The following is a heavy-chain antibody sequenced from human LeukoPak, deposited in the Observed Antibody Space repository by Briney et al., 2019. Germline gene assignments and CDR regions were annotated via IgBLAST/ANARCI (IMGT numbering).Heavy chain of an antibody. CDR3: ARGGAAVAYYYYYMDV. CDR1: GASISSYY. Sequence: SETLSLTCTVSGASISSYYWSWIRQPPGKGLEWIGYIYYSGSTNYNPSLKSRVTISVDTSKNQFSLKLSSVTAADTAVYYCARGGAAVAYYYYYMDVWGKGTTVTVSS. V-gene: IGHV4-59*01. D-gene: IGHD6-19*01. CDR2: IYYSGST. J-gene: IGHJ6*03.